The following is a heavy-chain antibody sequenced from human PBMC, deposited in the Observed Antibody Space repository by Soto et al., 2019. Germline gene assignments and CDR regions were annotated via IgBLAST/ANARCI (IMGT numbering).Heavy chain of an antibody. Sequence: HPGGSLRLSCAASGFTFSSYAMSWVRQAPGKGLEWVSAISGSGGSTYYADSVKGRFTISRDNSKNTLYLQMNSLRAEDTAVYYCARVITPYYYYGMDVWGQGTTVTVSS. V-gene: IGHV3-23*01. J-gene: IGHJ6*02. CDR1: GFTFSSYA. CDR3: ARVITPYYYYGMDV. CDR2: ISGSGGST. D-gene: IGHD3-3*01.